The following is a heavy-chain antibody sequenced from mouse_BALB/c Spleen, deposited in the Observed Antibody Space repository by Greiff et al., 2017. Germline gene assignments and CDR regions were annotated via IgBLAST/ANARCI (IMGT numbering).Heavy chain of an antibody. J-gene: IGHJ3*01. CDR3: ARPQLGPFAY. D-gene: IGHD4-1*02. Sequence: EVQLQESGPGLVKPSQSLSLTCTVTGYSITSDYAWNWIRQFPGNKLEWMGYIHYSGSTNYNPSLKSRISITRDTSKNQFFLQLNSVTTEDTATYYCARPQLGPFAYWGQGTLVTVSA. V-gene: IGHV3-2*02. CDR2: IHYSGST. CDR1: GYSITSDYA.